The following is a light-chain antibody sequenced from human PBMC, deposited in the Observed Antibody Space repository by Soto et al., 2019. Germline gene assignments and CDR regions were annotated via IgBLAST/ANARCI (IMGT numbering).Light chain of an antibody. CDR1: QSLLHSNGYNY. V-gene: IGKV2-28*01. J-gene: IGKJ4*01. Sequence: DIVMTQSPLSLPVTPGEPASISCRSSQSLLHSNGYNYLDWYLQKPGQSPQLLIYLGSNRASGVPDRLSGSGSGTDFTLKISRVEAADVGVYYCMQALQTPYTFGGGTKVHIK. CDR2: LGS. CDR3: MQALQTPYT.